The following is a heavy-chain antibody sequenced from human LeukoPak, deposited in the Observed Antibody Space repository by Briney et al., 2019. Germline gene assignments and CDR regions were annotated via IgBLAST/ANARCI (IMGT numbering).Heavy chain of an antibody. V-gene: IGHV3-33*01. D-gene: IGHD3-10*01. CDR1: GFTFNTYG. J-gene: IGHJ4*02. Sequence: GRSLRLSCAASGFTFNTYGMHWVRQAPGKGLEWVAVIWFDGNNEYYSDSVKGRFTISRDNAKSTLSLQMNSLRVEDTAVYYCVRGGAISNYGSDCWGQGTLVTVSS. CDR2: IWFDGNNE. CDR3: VRGGAISNYGSDC.